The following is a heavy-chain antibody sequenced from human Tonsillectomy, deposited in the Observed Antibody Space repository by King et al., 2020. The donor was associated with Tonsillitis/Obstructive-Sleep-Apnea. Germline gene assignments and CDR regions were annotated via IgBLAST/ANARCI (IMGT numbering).Heavy chain of an antibody. D-gene: IGHD6-13*01. CDR3: AKEGPGGQQLIWVDS. CDR2: ISGGGNEK. CDR1: GFTFRNSA. Sequence: VQLVKSGGGLVQPGGSLRLSCAASGFTFRNSAMSWVRQVPGKRLEGVSAISGGGNEKYYADSVGGRFSISRDNSKNTLYLQLNSLRADDTALYYCAKEGPGGQQLIWVDSWGQGTLVTVSS. V-gene: IGHV3-23*04. J-gene: IGHJ4*02.